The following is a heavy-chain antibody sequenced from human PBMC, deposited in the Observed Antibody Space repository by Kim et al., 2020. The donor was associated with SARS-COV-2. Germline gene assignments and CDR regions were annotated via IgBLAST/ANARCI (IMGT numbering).Heavy chain of an antibody. J-gene: IGHJ5*02. Sequence: GGSLRLSCAASGFTFSSYGMHWVRQAPGKGLEWVAVISYDGSNKYYADSVKGRFTISRDNSKNTLYLQMNSLRAEDTAVYYCAKARYGEVGWFDPWGQGT. CDR3: AKARYGEVGWFDP. D-gene: IGHD4-17*01. V-gene: IGHV3-30*18. CDR1: GFTFSSYG. CDR2: ISYDGSNK.